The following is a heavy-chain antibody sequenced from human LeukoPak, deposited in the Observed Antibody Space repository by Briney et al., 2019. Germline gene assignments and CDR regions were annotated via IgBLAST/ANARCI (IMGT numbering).Heavy chain of an antibody. V-gene: IGHV4-34*01. CDR1: GGSFSGYY. J-gene: IGHJ4*02. D-gene: IGHD2-21*01. Sequence: PSETLSLTCAAYGGSFSGYYWSWVRQPPGKGLEWVGEINHSGSTNYNPSPKSRVTISVDTSKTQSSLKRSSVPAANTAVYYCARGPDSYLLPPDYWGQGTLVTVSS. CDR3: ARGPDSYLLPPDY. CDR2: INHSGST.